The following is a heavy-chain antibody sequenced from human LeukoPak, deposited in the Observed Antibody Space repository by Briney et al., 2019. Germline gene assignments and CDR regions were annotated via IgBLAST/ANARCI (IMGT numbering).Heavy chain of an antibody. CDR3: AKEVAYDFWSGYGGYFDY. CDR2: IKQDGSEK. V-gene: IGHV3-7*01. Sequence: SGGSLRLSCAASGFTFSSYWMSWVRQAPGKGLEWVANIKQDGSEKYYVDSVKGRFTISRDNAKNSLYLQMNSLRAEDTAVYYCAKEVAYDFWSGYGGYFDYWGQGTLVTVSS. CDR1: GFTFSSYW. D-gene: IGHD3-3*01. J-gene: IGHJ4*02.